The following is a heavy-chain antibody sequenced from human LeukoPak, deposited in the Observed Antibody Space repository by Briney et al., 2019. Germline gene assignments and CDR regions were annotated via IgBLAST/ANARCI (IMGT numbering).Heavy chain of an antibody. J-gene: IGHJ6*02. CDR2: IYYSGST. Sequence: PSETLSLTCTVSGGSISSYYWSWIRQPPGKGLEWIGYIYYSGSTNYNPSLKSRVTISVDTSKNQFSLKLSSVTAADTAVYYCARRRDYSTPGGYYYYGMDVWGQGTTVTVSS. CDR3: ARRRDYSTPGGYYYYGMDV. CDR1: GGSISSYY. D-gene: IGHD4-11*01. V-gene: IGHV4-59*08.